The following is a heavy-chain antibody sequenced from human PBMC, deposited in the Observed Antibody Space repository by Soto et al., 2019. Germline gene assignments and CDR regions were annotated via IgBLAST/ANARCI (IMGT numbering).Heavy chain of an antibody. CDR2: ISAYNGNT. V-gene: IGHV1-18*04. D-gene: IGHD3-3*01. CDR3: ARAIIYGFWSGPSTDFDC. J-gene: IGHJ4*02. CDR1: GYTFTSYG. Sequence: ASVKVSCKASGYTFTSYGISWVRQAPGQGLEWMGWISAYNGNTNYAQKLQGRVTMTTDTSTSTAYMELRSLRSDDTAVYYCARAIIYGFWSGPSTDFDCWGQGTLVTVSS.